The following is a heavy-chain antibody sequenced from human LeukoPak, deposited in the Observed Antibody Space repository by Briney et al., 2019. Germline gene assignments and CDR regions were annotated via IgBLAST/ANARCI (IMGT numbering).Heavy chain of an antibody. J-gene: IGHJ6*03. CDR3: ARTGRGSGGYYYYYMDV. D-gene: IGHD1-26*01. V-gene: IGHV3-23*01. CDR2: ISGSGGST. Sequence: PGGSLRLSCAASGFTFSGYAMSWVRQAPGKGLEWVSAISGSGGSTYYADSVKGRFTISRDNSKNTLYLQMNSLRAEDTAVYYCARTGRGSGGYYYYYMDVWGKGTTVTVSS. CDR1: GFTFSGYA.